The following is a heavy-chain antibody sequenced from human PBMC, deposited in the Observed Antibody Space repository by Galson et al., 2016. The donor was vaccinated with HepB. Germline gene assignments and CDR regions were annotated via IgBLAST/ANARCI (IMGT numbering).Heavy chain of an antibody. Sequence: SVKVSCKASGFTFPNSAVQWVRQARGQRLEWIGWIVVGSGNTHHAQTFRERVTISRDMSTSTAYLELSSLRSEETAVYYCAADRGYFDSRASYSVAFDIWGQGTMVAVSS. J-gene: IGHJ3*02. V-gene: IGHV1-58*01. CDR1: GFTFPNSA. D-gene: IGHD3-22*01. CDR2: IVVGSGNT. CDR3: AADRGYFDSRASYSVAFDI.